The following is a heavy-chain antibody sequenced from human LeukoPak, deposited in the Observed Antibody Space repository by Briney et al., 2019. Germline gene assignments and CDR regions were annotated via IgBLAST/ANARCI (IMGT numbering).Heavy chain of an antibody. J-gene: IGHJ2*01. CDR1: GGSISSYY. CDR2: IYYSGST. CDR3: ARDQQQLPWYFDL. V-gene: IGHV4-59*01. Sequence: SETLSLTCTVSGGSISSYYWSWIRQPPGKGLEWIGYIYYSGSTNYNPSLKSRVTISVDTSKNQFSLKLSSVTAADTAVYYCARDQQQLPWYFDLWGRGILVTVSS. D-gene: IGHD6-13*01.